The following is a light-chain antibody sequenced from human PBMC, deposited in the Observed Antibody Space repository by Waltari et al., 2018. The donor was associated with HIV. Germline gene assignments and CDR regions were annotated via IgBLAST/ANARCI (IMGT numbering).Light chain of an antibody. V-gene: IGLV2-8*01. J-gene: IGLJ3*02. Sequence: QSALTQPPSASGSPGQSVTISCTGTSSDVGEYNYVSWYQHHPGKVPRLLIYEVTKRRSGVSDQFSGSKVGNRASLTVSGLQPEDEADYYCSSFAGANFRGVLGGGTRLTVL. CDR2: EVT. CDR1: SSDVGEYNY. CDR3: SSFAGANFRGV.